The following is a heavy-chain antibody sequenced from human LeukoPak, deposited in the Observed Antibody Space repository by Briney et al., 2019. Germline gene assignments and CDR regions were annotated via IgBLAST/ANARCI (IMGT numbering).Heavy chain of an antibody. D-gene: IGHD6-19*01. J-gene: IGHJ4*02. V-gene: IGHV4-39*01. CDR2: MFYSGST. CDR3: ARPGIAVAGTEDY. CDR1: GGSISSGNYH. Sequence: SETLSLTCTVSGGSISSGNYHWAWMRQPPGKGPEWIGSMFYSGSTYYNPSLKSRVTISVDTSKNQFSLKVTSVTAADTAVYYCARPGIAVAGTEDYWGQGTLVTVSS.